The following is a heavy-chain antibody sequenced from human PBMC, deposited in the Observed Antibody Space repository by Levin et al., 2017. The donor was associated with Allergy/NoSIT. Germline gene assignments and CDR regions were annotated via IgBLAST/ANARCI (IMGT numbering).Heavy chain of an antibody. CDR3: ARDRMTYFYTPGSGMDL. J-gene: IGHJ6*02. Sequence: PGGSLRLSCAVSGFSFSTYAMHWVRQAPGKGLEWVAVISFDGTYQYYTDSVKGRFTISRDNSDNTLHLKIKRLRDDDTATYFCARDRMTYFYTPGSGMDLWGQGTTVTVSS. D-gene: IGHD3-10*01. CDR1: GFSFSTYA. CDR2: ISFDGTYQ. V-gene: IGHV3-30-3*01.